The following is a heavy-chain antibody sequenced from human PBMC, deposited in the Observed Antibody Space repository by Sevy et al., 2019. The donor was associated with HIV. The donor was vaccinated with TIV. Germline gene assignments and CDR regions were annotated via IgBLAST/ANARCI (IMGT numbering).Heavy chain of an antibody. V-gene: IGHV1-24*01. D-gene: IGHD3-22*01. J-gene: IGHJ4*02. CDR3: AITKDYYDSSGCPFDY. CDR1: GYTLSQVY. Sequence: ASVKVSCKVSGYTLSQVYMHWVRQVPGKGLEWMGSFDPEDGETIYAQKFQGRLTMTEDTSTDTAYMELSSLKSEDTAVFYCAITKDYYDSSGCPFDYWGQGTLVTVSS. CDR2: FDPEDGET.